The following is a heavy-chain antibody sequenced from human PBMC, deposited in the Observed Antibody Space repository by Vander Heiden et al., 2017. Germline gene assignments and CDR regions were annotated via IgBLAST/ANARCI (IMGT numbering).Heavy chain of an antibody. V-gene: IGHV3-74*01. D-gene: IGHD3-22*01. Sequence: EVRLVESGGGLVQPGGSLRLSCAASGFTFTSYWLHWVRQAPGKGLVWVSRINSDGSSTTYADSVKGRFTVSRDNAKNTLYLQMSSLRAEDTAIYYCARGSPYYYDSSGRYAFDIWGQGTMVTVSS. CDR1: GFTFTSYW. J-gene: IGHJ3*02. CDR3: ARGSPYYYDSSGRYAFDI. CDR2: INSDGSST.